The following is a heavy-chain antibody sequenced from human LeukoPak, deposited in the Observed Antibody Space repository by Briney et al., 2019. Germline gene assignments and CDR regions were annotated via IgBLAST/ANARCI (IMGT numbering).Heavy chain of an antibody. D-gene: IGHD6-13*01. CDR3: ARESDSSSWYLGIGVSFDY. CDR2: INPSGGST. V-gene: IGHV1-46*01. J-gene: IGHJ4*02. Sequence: GASVKVSCKASGYTFTSYYMHWVRQAPGQGLEWMGIINPSGGSTSYAQKFQGRVTMTRDTSTSTVYMELSSLRSEDTAVYYCARESDSSSWYLGIGVSFDYWGQGTLVTVSS. CDR1: GYTFTSYY.